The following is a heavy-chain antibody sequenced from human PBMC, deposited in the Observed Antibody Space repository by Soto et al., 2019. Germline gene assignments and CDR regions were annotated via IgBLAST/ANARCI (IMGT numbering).Heavy chain of an antibody. Sequence: GSLRLSCAASGFTFSSYWMHWVRQAPGKGLVWVSRIHSDGSSSSYADSVKGRFTFSRDNAKNTLYLQMNSLRAEDTAIYYCARERYASSWPDLDYWGQGTLVTVSS. CDR1: GFTFSSYW. CDR2: IHSDGSSS. J-gene: IGHJ4*02. V-gene: IGHV3-74*01. CDR3: ARERYASSWPDLDY. D-gene: IGHD6-13*01.